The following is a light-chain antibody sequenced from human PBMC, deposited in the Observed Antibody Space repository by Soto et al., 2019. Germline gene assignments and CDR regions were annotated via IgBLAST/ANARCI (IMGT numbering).Light chain of an antibody. Sequence: DIVMTQSPDSLAVSLGERATINCKSSQSVLYSSNNKNYLAWYQQKPGQPPKLLIYWASTRESGVPDRFSGSGSGTEFTLTISSLQAADVAVYYCQQYYSTPLTFGQGTKVEIK. CDR1: QSVLYSSNNKNY. CDR2: WAS. CDR3: QQYYSTPLT. V-gene: IGKV4-1*01. J-gene: IGKJ1*01.